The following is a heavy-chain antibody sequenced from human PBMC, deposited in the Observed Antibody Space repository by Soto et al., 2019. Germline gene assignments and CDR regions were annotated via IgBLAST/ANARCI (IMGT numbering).Heavy chain of an antibody. CDR3: ASQGTPAGAFDI. Sequence: SVKVSCKASGGTFSSYAISWVRQAPGQGLEWMGGIIPIFGTANYAQKFQGRVTITADESTSTAYMGLSSLRSEDTAVYYCASQGTPAGAFDIWGQGTMVTVSS. CDR1: GGTFSSYA. J-gene: IGHJ3*02. V-gene: IGHV1-69*13. CDR2: IIPIFGTA.